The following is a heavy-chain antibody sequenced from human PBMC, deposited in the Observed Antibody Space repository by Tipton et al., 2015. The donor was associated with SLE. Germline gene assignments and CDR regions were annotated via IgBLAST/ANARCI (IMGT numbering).Heavy chain of an antibody. Sequence: TLSLTCSIYGGSFGGYYWSWIRQPPGKGLEWIGEINHGGSTNYNPSLKSRVTISVDTSKNQFSLKLSSVTAADTAVYYCARSLGAGFCSGGNCFEPLDYWGQGILVIVSS. CDR3: ARSLGAGFCSGGNCFEPLDY. J-gene: IGHJ4*02. D-gene: IGHD2-15*01. CDR1: GGSFGGYY. V-gene: IGHV4-34*01. CDR2: INHGGST.